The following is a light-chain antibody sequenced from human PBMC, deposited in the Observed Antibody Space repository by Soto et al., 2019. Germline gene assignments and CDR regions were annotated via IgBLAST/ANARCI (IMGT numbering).Light chain of an antibody. Sequence: QSALTQPASVSGSPGRSIAISCTGTSSDVGAYNYVSWYQHHPGKAPKLMIYEVSNRPSGVSNRFSGSKSGNTASLTISGLQAEDEADYYCSSYTSASTYVFGTGTKLTVL. J-gene: IGLJ1*01. V-gene: IGLV2-14*01. CDR3: SSYTSASTYV. CDR1: SSDVGAYNY. CDR2: EVS.